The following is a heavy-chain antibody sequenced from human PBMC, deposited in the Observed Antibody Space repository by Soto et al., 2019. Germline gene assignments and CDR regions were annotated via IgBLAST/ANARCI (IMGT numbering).Heavy chain of an antibody. J-gene: IGHJ3*02. CDR1: GFTFDDYA. CDR2: ISWNSDSI. CDR3: AKDYNFDWIYPTLDI. Sequence: PGGSLRLSCAASGFTFDDYAMHWVRQAPGKGLEWVSGISWNSDSIGYADSVKGRFTISRDNAKNSLYLQMNSLRAEDTALYYCAKDYNFDWIYPTLDIWGQGTMVTVSS. D-gene: IGHD3-9*01. V-gene: IGHV3-9*01.